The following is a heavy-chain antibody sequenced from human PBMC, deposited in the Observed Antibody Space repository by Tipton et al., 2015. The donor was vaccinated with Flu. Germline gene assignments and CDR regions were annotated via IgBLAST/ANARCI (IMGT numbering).Heavy chain of an antibody. J-gene: IGHJ3*02. CDR2: IYYSGST. CDR3: ASYDHRHIYSSSWAGARRAFDI. V-gene: IGHV4-31*03. D-gene: IGHD6-13*01. CDR1: GGSISSGGYY. Sequence: TLSLTCTVSGGSISSGGYYWSWIRQHPGKGLEWIGYIYYSGSTYYNPSLKSRVTISVDTSKNQLSLKLSSVTAADTAVYYCASYDHRHIYSSSWAGARRAFDIWGQGTMVTVSS.